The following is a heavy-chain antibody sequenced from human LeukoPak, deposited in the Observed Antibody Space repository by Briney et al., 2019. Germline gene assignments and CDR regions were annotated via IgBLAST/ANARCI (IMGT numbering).Heavy chain of an antibody. V-gene: IGHV4-34*01. CDR2: INHSGST. D-gene: IGHD3-3*01. CDR1: GESFSGYY. CDR3: ASRVLRFLEWLFPLTSSGYGMDV. Sequence: SETLSLTCAVYGESFSGYYWSWIRQPPGKGLEWIGEINHSGSTNYNPSLKSRVTISVDTSKNQFSLKLSSVTAADTAVYYCASRVLRFLEWLFPLTSSGYGMDVWGQGTTVTVSS. J-gene: IGHJ6*02.